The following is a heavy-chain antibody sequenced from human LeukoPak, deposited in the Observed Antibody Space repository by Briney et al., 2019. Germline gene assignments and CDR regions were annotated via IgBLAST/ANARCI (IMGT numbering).Heavy chain of an antibody. V-gene: IGHV4-30-2*01. D-gene: IGHD7-27*01. CDR2: IYHSGST. CDR3: ARETWGFGAFNM. Sequence: TLSLTCAVSGGSISSDGFSWTWIRQPPGKGLEWIGYIYHSGSTYYNPSLKSRVTISLDRSKNQFPLKLTSVTAADTALYYCARETWGFGAFNMWGQGTMVTVSS. CDR1: GGSISSDGFS. J-gene: IGHJ3*02.